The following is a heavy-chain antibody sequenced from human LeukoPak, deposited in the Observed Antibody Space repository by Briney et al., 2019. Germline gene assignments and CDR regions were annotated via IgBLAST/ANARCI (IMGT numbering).Heavy chain of an antibody. J-gene: IGHJ4*02. Sequence: ASETLSLTCAVYGGSFSGYYWSWIRQPPGKGLEWIGSIYYSGSTYYNPSLKSRVTISVDTPKNQFSLKLSSVTAADTAVYYCARGIQEFDYWGQGTLVTVSS. CDR1: GGSFSGYY. CDR2: IYYSGST. V-gene: IGHV4-34*01. D-gene: IGHD5-18*01. CDR3: ARGIQEFDY.